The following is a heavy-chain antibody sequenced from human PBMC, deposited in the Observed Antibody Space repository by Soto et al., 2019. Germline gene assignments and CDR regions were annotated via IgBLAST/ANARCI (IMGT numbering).Heavy chain of an antibody. CDR2: ISYDGSNK. V-gene: IGHV3-30-3*01. CDR3: ARALEYSSSSQPAPSSY. D-gene: IGHD6-6*01. J-gene: IGHJ4*02. Sequence: GGSLRLSCAASGFTFSSYAMHWVRQAPGKGLEWVAVISYDGSNKYYADSVKGRFTISRDNSKNTLYLQMNNLRAEDTAVYYCARALEYSSSSQPAPSSYWGQGTLVTVSS. CDR1: GFTFSSYA.